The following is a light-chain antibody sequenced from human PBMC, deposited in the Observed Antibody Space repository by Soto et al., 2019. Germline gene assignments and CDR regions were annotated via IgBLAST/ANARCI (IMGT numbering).Light chain of an antibody. CDR3: ISYASTSLYV. V-gene: IGLV2-14*01. Sequence: QSALTQPASVSGSPGQSITISCTGTSSDVGGYNYVSWYQQYPGKAPKVMIFEVSHRPSGVSNRFSGSKSGNTASLTISGLQAEDEADYYCISYASTSLYVFGTGTKLTVL. CDR1: SSDVGGYNY. CDR2: EVS. J-gene: IGLJ1*01.